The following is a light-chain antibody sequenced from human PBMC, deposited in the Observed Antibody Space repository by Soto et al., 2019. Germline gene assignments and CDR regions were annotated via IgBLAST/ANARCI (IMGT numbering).Light chain of an antibody. CDR1: QGIDTS. CDR2: AAS. V-gene: IGKV1-39*01. CDR3: QQSYSSPPT. J-gene: IGKJ1*01. Sequence: ILLTQSPSSLSASVGDRVTITCRASQGIDTSLAWYQQKPGKAPKLLIFAASSLQSGVPSRFSGSRSGPDFTLTISSLQPEDFATYYCQQSYSSPPTFGQGTKVDI.